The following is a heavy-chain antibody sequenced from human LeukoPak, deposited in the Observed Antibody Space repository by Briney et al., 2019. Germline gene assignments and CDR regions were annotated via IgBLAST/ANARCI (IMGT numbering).Heavy chain of an antibody. CDR2: IASNGGNT. CDR1: GFTFSAFS. CDR3: AREHTTVTSLLDY. Sequence: GGSLRLSCAASGFTFSAFSMTWVRQAPGKGLEWVSLIASNGGNTCYADSVKGRFTVSRDNSKNTLYLQMNSLRAEDTAVYYCAREHTTVTSLLDYWGQGTLVTVSS. J-gene: IGHJ4*02. V-gene: IGHV3-23*01. D-gene: IGHD4-17*01.